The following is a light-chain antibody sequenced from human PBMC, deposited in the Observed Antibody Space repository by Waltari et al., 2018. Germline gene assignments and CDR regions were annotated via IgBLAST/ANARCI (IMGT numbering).Light chain of an antibody. CDR2: AAS. CDR1: QYVTSSY. CDR3: QQYGSSLVT. J-gene: IGKJ4*01. Sequence: EIVLTQSPDTLSLSPGERATLSCRASQYVTSSYLAWYQQKTGQGPRLLIYAASARATGIPDRFSGSGSGTDFTLTISRLEPEDFAVYFCQQYGSSLVTFGGGTEVEIK. V-gene: IGKV3-20*01.